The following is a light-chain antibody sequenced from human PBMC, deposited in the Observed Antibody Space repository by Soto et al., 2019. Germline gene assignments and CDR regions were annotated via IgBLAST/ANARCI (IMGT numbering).Light chain of an antibody. Sequence: DIQMTQSPSTVSASVGDRVTITCRASESMSNCLAWYQQKPGKAPKLLISGASILQSGVPSRFSGSASGTDFTLTISSLQPEDFATYYCQHYNSYSEAFGQGTKVDIK. J-gene: IGKJ1*01. CDR3: QHYNSYSEA. CDR2: GAS. CDR1: ESMSNC. V-gene: IGKV1-5*01.